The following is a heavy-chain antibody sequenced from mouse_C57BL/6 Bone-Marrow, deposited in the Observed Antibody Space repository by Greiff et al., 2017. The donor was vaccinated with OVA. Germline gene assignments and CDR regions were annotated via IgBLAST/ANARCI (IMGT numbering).Heavy chain of an antibody. CDR1: GFTFSDFY. J-gene: IGHJ3*01. Sequence: EVNLVESGGGLVQSGRSLRLSCATSGFTFSDFYMEWVRQAPGKGLEWIAASRNKANDYTTEYSASVKGRFIVSRDTSQSILYLQMNALRAEDTAIYYCARDPDSSGLDYWGQGTLVTVSA. V-gene: IGHV7-1*01. CDR2: SRNKANDYTT. D-gene: IGHD3-2*02. CDR3: ARDPDSSGLDY.